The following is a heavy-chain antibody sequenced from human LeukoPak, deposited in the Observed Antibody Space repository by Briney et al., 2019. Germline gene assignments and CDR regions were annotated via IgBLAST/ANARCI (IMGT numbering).Heavy chain of an antibody. Sequence: GGSLRLSCAASGFTFSSYSMNWVRQAPGKGLEWVSSISSSSSYIYYADSVKGRFTISRDNSKNTLFLQMNSLRAEDTAVYYCARGLRDSYSNYWYFDLWGRGTLVTVSS. CDR1: GFTFSSYS. CDR2: ISSSSSYI. CDR3: ARGLRDSYSNYWYFDL. J-gene: IGHJ2*01. V-gene: IGHV3-21*01. D-gene: IGHD4-11*01.